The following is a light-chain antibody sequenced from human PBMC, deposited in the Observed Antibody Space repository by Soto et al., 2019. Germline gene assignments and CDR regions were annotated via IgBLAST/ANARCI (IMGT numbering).Light chain of an antibody. V-gene: IGKV3-11*01. Sequence: EIVLTQSPATLPLSPGERATLSCRASQSVSSYLAWYQQKPGQAPRLLIYDTFNRATGIPARFSGSGFGTDFTLTISSLETEDFAVYYCQQRINWPPLTFGGGTKVELK. J-gene: IGKJ4*01. CDR1: QSVSSY. CDR3: QQRINWPPLT. CDR2: DTF.